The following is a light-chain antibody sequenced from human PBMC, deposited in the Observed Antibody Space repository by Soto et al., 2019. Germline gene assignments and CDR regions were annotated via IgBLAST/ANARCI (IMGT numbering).Light chain of an antibody. J-gene: IGKJ4*01. CDR2: GAS. V-gene: IGKV3-20*01. CDR3: QQYGPSPT. CDR1: QTVNSNY. Sequence: EIVLTQSPGTLSLSPGERATLSCRASQTVNSNYLAWYQQKPGQAPSLLIYGASNRATGIPDRFSGSGSGTDFTLTVTRLQPEDFAVYYCQQYGPSPTCGGGTKVQIK.